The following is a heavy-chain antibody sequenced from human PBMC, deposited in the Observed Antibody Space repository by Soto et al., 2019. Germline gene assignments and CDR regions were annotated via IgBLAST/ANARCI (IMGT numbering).Heavy chain of an antibody. CDR1: GGAFGSYA. J-gene: IGHJ4*02. CDR2: IIPMFDTT. Sequence: SVKVSCKASGGAFGSYAINWVRQAPGQGLEWMGGIIPMFDTTNYAQRFQGRVTVTADESTSTVYLELTRLRSEDTAMYYCTRHRGYSSGYWGQEFWGQGTLVTVSS. D-gene: IGHD5-12*01. V-gene: IGHV1-69*13. CDR3: TRHRGYSSGYWGQEF.